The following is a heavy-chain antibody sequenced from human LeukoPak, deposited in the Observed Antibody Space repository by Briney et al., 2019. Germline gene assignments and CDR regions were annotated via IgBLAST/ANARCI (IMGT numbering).Heavy chain of an antibody. V-gene: IGHV4-38-2*02. CDR2: IYHSGST. D-gene: IGHD3/OR15-3a*01. J-gene: IGHJ4*02. Sequence: TSETLSLTCTVSGYSISSGYYWGWIRQPPGKGLEWIGSIYHSGSTYYNPSLKSRVTISVDTSKNQFSLRLTSVTAADTAVYYCARQTGSGLFILPGGQGTLVTVSS. CDR3: ARQTGSGLFILP. CDR1: GYSISSGYY.